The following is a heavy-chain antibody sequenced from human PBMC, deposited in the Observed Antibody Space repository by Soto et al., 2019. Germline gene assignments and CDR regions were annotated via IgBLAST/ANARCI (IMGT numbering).Heavy chain of an antibody. D-gene: IGHD3-22*01. CDR2: ISRSSSYI. CDR1: GFTFSSYS. CDR3: ARAPYYYDSSGYWAY. Sequence: PGGSLRLSCAASGFTFSSYSMNWVRQAPGKGLEWVSSISRSSSYIYYADSVKGRFTISRDNAKNSLYLQMNSLRAEDTAVYYCARAPYYYDSSGYWAYWGQGALVTVS. J-gene: IGHJ4*02. V-gene: IGHV3-21*01.